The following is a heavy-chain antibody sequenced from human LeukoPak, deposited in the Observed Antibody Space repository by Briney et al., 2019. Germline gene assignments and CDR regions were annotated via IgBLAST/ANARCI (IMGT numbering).Heavy chain of an antibody. CDR2: ISGSDGST. Sequence: GGSLRLSCAASGFTFSSYAMSWVRQAPGEGLEWVSAISGSDGSTYYADSVKGRFTISRDISKSTLYLQMNSLRAEDTAVYYCAKSSGYYFHYWGQGTLVTVSS. V-gene: IGHV3-23*01. CDR3: AKSSGYYFHY. D-gene: IGHD3-22*01. J-gene: IGHJ4*02. CDR1: GFTFSSYA.